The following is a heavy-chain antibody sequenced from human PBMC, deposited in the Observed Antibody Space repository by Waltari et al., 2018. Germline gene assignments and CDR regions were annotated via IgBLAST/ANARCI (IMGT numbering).Heavy chain of an antibody. Sequence: EVQLVASGGDLVPPGGSLRLSCAGSGFPFIDHYIDWVRQAPGKGLEWLGLTRNKENSYSTVYAASVKGRFTISRDDSKNLAYLQMNSLRIEDTAIYYCVRSYTASPMDVWGQGTTVTVSS. CDR3: VRSYTASPMDV. CDR1: GFPFIDHY. CDR2: TRNKENSYST. V-gene: IGHV3-72*01. J-gene: IGHJ6*02. D-gene: IGHD2-2*02.